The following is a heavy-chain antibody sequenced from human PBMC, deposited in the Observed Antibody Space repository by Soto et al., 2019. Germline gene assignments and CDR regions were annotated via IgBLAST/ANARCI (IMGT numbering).Heavy chain of an antibody. D-gene: IGHD4-17*01. CDR2: IIPIFGTA. V-gene: IGHV1-69*13. CDR1: GGTFSSYA. Sequence: SVKVSCKASGGTFSSYAISWVRQAPGQGLEWMGGIIPIFGTANYAQKFQGGVTITADESTSTAYMELSSLRSEDTAVYYCATRTTVRDYYYYGMDVWGQGTTVTVSS. CDR3: ATRTTVRDYYYYGMDV. J-gene: IGHJ6*02.